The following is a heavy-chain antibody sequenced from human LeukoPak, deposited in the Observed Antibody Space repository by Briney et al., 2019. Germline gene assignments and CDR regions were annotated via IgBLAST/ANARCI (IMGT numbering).Heavy chain of an antibody. Sequence: PGGSLRLSCAASGFTFSNYDMRWVRQATGKGLEWVSAFHTAGDTHYSGSVKGRFATSRENAKNSVYLQMYNLRAEDSAVYYCARGSCSSGSCYERLNGLDVWGQGTTVTVSS. J-gene: IGHJ6*02. V-gene: IGHV3-13*01. CDR3: ARGSCSSGSCYERLNGLDV. CDR2: FHTAGDT. D-gene: IGHD2-15*01. CDR1: GFTFSNYD.